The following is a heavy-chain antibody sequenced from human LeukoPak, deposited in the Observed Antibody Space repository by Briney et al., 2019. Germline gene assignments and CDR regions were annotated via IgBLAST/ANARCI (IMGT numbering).Heavy chain of an antibody. Sequence: GGSLRLSCAASRFTVSDHYMDWVRQAPGKGLEWGGRTRNKANSYTTEYAASVKGRFSISRDESKNSLYLQMNNLKTEDTAVYYCASATASGTYAFDHWGQGTLVTVSS. D-gene: IGHD1-26*01. J-gene: IGHJ4*02. CDR1: RFTVSDHY. V-gene: IGHV3-72*01. CDR2: TRNKANSYTT. CDR3: ASATASGTYAFDH.